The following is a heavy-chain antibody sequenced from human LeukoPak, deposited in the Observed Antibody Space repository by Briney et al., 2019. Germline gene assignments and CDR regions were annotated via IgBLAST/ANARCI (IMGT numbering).Heavy chain of an antibody. CDR3: ARDKEYYYGSGSYWFDY. D-gene: IGHD3-10*01. J-gene: IGHJ4*02. CDR1: GYTFTSYT. Sequence: ASVKVSCKASGYTFTSYTMQWVRQAPGQRLEWMGWMNAGNGNTKYPQKFQGRVTITRDTSASTAHMELSSLRSEDTAVYYCARDKEYYYGSGSYWFDYWGQGTLVTVSS. V-gene: IGHV1-3*01. CDR2: MNAGNGNT.